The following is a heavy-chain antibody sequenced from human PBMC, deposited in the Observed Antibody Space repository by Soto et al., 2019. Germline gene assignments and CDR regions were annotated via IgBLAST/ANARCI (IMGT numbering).Heavy chain of an antibody. Sequence: SVKVSCKASGGTFSSSAISWVRQAPGQGLEWIGWIVVGSGTTNYAQKFQERVTITRDMSTSTAYMELNSLRAEDTAVYYCAKDCTNGVCFGGFDYWGQGTLVTVSS. CDR2: IVVGSGTT. CDR1: GGTFSSSA. V-gene: IGHV1-58*02. D-gene: IGHD2-8*01. CDR3: AKDCTNGVCFGGFDY. J-gene: IGHJ4*02.